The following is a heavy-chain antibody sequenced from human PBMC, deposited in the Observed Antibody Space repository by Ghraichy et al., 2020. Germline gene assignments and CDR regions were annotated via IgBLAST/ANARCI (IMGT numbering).Heavy chain of an antibody. D-gene: IGHD3-22*01. J-gene: IGHJ3*02. Sequence: GGSLRLSCAASGFTVSSNYMSWVRQAPGKGLEWVSVIYSGGSTYYADSVKGRFTISRDNSKNTLYLQMNSLRAEDTAVYYCARDGWYYDLSKDAFDIWGQGTMVTVSS. V-gene: IGHV3-66*01. CDR1: GFTVSSNY. CDR2: IYSGGST. CDR3: ARDGWYYDLSKDAFDI.